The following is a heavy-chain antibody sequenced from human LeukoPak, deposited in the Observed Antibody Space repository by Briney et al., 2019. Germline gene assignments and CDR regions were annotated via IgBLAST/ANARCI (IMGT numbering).Heavy chain of an antibody. CDR1: GFTFADYT. D-gene: IGHD6-19*01. CDR3: AKGRQWLGY. J-gene: IGHJ4*02. V-gene: IGHV3-43*01. CDR2: ISWDGGST. Sequence: GGSLRLSCEASGFTFADYTMHWVRQAPGKGLEWVSLISWDGGSTYYADSVKGRFTISRDNSKNSLYLQMNSLGTEDTALYNCAKGRQWLGYWGQGALVTVSS.